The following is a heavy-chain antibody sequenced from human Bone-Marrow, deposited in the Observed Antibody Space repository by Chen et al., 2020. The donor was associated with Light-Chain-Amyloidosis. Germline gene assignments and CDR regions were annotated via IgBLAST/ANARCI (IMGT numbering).Heavy chain of an antibody. Sequence: EVQLVESGGGLVQPGGSLRLSCVASGFTFSDHWMHWVRQDPGEALVWVSYINSAGRSTTYADSVKGRFTISRDNAKNTLYLQMSSLRADDTAVYYCARDGASTTDLDYWGQGSLVTVSS. J-gene: IGHJ4*02. CDR2: INSAGRST. CDR1: GFTFSDHW. CDR3: ARDGASTTDLDY. D-gene: IGHD1-1*01. V-gene: IGHV3-74*01.